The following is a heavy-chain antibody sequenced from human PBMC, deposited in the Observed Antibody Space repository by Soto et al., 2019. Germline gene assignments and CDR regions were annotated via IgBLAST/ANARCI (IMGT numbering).Heavy chain of an antibody. CDR2: IWYDGSNK. CDR1: GFTFSSYG. J-gene: IGHJ6*02. V-gene: IGHV3-33*01. Sequence: GGSLRLSCAASGFTFSSYGMHWVRQAPGKGLEWVAVIWYDGSNKYYADSVKGRFTISRDNSKNTLYLQMNSLRAEDTAVYYCARDGSSPDPDYYGMDVWGQGTTVTVSS. D-gene: IGHD6-13*01. CDR3: ARDGSSPDPDYYGMDV.